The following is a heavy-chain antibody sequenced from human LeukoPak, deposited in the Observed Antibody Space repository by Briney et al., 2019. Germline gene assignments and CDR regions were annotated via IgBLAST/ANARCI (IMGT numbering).Heavy chain of an antibody. V-gene: IGHV1-69*06. CDR2: IIPTFGTA. Sequence: ASVKVSCKASGGTFSSYAISWVRQAPGQGLEWMGGIIPTFGTANYAQKFQGRVTITADKSTSTAYMELRSLRSEDTAVYYCARVDGYYYGSGNGDYWGQGTLVTVSS. CDR3: ARVDGYYYGSGNGDY. D-gene: IGHD3-10*01. CDR1: GGTFSSYA. J-gene: IGHJ4*02.